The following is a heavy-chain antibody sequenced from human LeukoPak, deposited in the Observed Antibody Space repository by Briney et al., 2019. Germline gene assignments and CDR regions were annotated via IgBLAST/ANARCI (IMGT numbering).Heavy chain of an antibody. CDR2: ISGSGGST. CDR3: AKDLWPTAMARWFDY. Sequence: PGGSLRLSCAASRFTFSSYGMHWVRQAPGKGLEWVSAISGSGGSTYYADSVKGRFTISRDNSKNTLYLQMNSLRAEDTAVYYCAKDLWPTAMARWFDYWGQGTLVTVSS. J-gene: IGHJ4*02. CDR1: RFTFSSYG. D-gene: IGHD5-18*01. V-gene: IGHV3-23*01.